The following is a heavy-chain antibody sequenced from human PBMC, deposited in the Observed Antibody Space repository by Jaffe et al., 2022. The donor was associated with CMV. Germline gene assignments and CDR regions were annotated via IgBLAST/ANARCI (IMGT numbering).Heavy chain of an antibody. Sequence: QVHLVESGADLVKPGGSLRLSCAASGFTLSDYYMSWIRQAPGKGLEWVSYLSTSDTYTNYLDSVKGRFTISRDNAKNSLFLQMNSLRAEDTAVYYCARHSPHTSSSEFFFDSWGQGALVTVSS. CDR3: ARHSPHTSSSEFFFDS. D-gene: IGHD6-6*01. CDR2: LSTSDTYT. J-gene: IGHJ4*02. V-gene: IGHV3-11*06. CDR1: GFTLSDYY.